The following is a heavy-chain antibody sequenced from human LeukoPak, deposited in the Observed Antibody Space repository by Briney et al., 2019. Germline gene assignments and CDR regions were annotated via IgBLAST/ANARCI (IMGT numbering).Heavy chain of an antibody. Sequence: GGSLRLSCAASGFTFSSYAMSWVRQAPGKGLEWVSSISGTGGTTYYAASVKGRFTISRDNSKNTLYMQMNSLRAEDTAVYYCAKDRPSTVTTIFDYWGQGTLVTVSS. CDR3: AKDRPSTVTTIFDY. J-gene: IGHJ4*02. D-gene: IGHD4-17*01. CDR1: GFTFSSYA. V-gene: IGHV3-23*01. CDR2: ISGTGGTT.